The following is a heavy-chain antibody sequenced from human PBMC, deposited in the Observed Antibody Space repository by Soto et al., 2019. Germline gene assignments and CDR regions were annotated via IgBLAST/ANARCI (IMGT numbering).Heavy chain of an antibody. Sequence: EVHLVESGGSLVQPGGSVRLSCAASGFTFSTYWMHWVRQAPGKGLVWVSRINADGTTTTYADSVKGRFTISRDNAKNTLYLQMNSLRAEDTAVYFCATVATHSYNWVDPWGQGTLVTISS. V-gene: IGHV3-74*01. D-gene: IGHD3-3*02. CDR1: GFTFSTYW. CDR3: ATVATHSYNWVDP. CDR2: INADGTTT. J-gene: IGHJ5*02.